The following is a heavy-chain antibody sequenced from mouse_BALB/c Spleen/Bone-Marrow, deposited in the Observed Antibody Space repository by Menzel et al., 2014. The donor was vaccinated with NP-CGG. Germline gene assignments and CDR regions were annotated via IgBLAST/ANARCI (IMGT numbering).Heavy chain of an antibody. CDR2: IYPGSDST. V-gene: IGHV1-55*01. CDR1: GYTFTSYW. CDR3: ATGEA. J-gene: IGHJ2*01. Sequence: QVHLQQPGAELVKPGTSLKMSCKASGYTFTSYWMHWVNQTPGQGLEWIGDIYPGSDSTNYNEKFKSKAALTVDTSSNTAYMQLSSLTSEDSAVCCCATGEAWGRGTTLTVSS. D-gene: IGHD3-2*02.